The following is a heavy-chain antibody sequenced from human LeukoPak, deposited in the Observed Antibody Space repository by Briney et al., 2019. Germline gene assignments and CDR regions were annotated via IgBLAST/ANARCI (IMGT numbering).Heavy chain of an antibody. CDR3: AREEMATIRAYGMDV. V-gene: IGHV3-21*01. D-gene: IGHD5-24*01. Sequence: PGGSLRLSCAASGFTFSNYIMNWVRQAPGKGLEWVSSISSGSSYIYYAYSVKGRFTISRDNAKNSLYLQMNSLRAEDTAVYYCAREEMATIRAYGMDVWGQGTTVTVSS. J-gene: IGHJ6*02. CDR1: GFTFSNYI. CDR2: ISSGSSYI.